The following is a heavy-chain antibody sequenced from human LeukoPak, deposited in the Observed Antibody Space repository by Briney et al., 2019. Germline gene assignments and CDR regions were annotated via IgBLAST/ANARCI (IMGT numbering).Heavy chain of an antibody. V-gene: IGHV3-48*03. CDR1: GFTFNNFE. CDR2: ISSSGNTI. J-gene: IGHJ4*02. D-gene: IGHD3-22*01. Sequence: PGGSLRLSCAASGFTFNNFEMNWVRQAPGKGLEWVSHISSSGNTIYYADSVKGRFTISRDNAKNSLYLQMNSLRAEDTALYFCARGPPNYYDSSGYFYLWGQGTLVTVSS. CDR3: ARGPPNYYDSSGYFYL.